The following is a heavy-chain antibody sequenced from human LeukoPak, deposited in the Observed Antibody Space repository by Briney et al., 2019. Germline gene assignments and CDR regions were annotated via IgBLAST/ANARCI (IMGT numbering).Heavy chain of an antibody. CDR3: ARQAVAAIPYYYYYYMDV. CDR1: GGSISSYY. J-gene: IGHJ6*03. V-gene: IGHV4-4*09. Sequence: SETLSLTCTVSGGSISSYYWSWIRQPPGKGLEWIWYIYTSGSTNYNPSLKSRVTISLDTSKNQFSLKLSSVTAADTAVYYCARQAVAAIPYYYYYYMDVWGKGTTVTVSS. CDR2: IYTSGST. D-gene: IGHD1-26*01.